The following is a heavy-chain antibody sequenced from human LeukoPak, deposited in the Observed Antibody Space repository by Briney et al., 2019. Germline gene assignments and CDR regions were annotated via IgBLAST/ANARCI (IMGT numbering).Heavy chain of an antibody. CDR2: IIPIFGTA. V-gene: IGHV1-69*13. Sequence: SVKVSCKASGGTFSSYAISWVRQAPGQGLEWMGGIIPIFGTANYAQKFQGRVTITADESTSTAYMELSSLRSEDTAVYYCARAGSGYDFWSGYYTLEYWGQGTLVTVSS. CDR1: GGTFSSYA. CDR3: ARAGSGYDFWSGYYTLEY. D-gene: IGHD3-3*01. J-gene: IGHJ4*02.